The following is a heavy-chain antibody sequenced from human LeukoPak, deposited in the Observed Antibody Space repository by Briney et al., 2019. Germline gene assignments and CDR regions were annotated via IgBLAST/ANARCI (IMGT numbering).Heavy chain of an antibody. CDR3: ARDRGYSGYDEGVDY. CDR1: GFTFSSYA. J-gene: IGHJ4*02. D-gene: IGHD5-12*01. V-gene: IGHV3-30-3*01. CDR2: ISYDGSNK. Sequence: PGRSLRLSCAAPGFTFSSYAMHWVRQAPGKGLEWVAVISYDGSNKYYADCVKGRFTISRDNSKNTLYLQMNSLRAEDTAVYYCARDRGYSGYDEGVDYWGQGTLVTVSS.